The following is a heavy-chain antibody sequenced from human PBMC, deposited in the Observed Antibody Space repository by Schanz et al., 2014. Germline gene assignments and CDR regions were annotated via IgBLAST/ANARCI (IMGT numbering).Heavy chain of an antibody. J-gene: IGHJ4*02. CDR3: AKVRYSSGWHGDYFDE. V-gene: IGHV3-23*01. D-gene: IGHD6-25*01. CDR1: EFTFSTDA. Sequence: DVHLLESGGGLVQPGGSLRLSCAASEFTFSTDAMSWVRQAPGKGLEWLSVISASGGDTYYADSVKGRFTISRDNSKNTLYLQMNSLRAEDTAVYYCAKVRYSSGWHGDYFDEWGEGTLVTVAS. CDR2: ISASGGDT.